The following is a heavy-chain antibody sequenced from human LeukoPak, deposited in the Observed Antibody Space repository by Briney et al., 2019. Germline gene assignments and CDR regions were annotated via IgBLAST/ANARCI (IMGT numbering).Heavy chain of an antibody. J-gene: IGHJ4*02. Sequence: SETLSLTCTVSGGSISSGGYYWSWIRQHPGKGLEWIGYIYYSGSTYYNPSLKSRVTISVDTSKNQFSLKLSSVTAADTAVYYCAHHESYGSGGIDYWGQGTLVTVSS. CDR1: GGSISSGGYY. V-gene: IGHV4-31*03. D-gene: IGHD3-10*01. CDR3: AHHESYGSGGIDY. CDR2: IYYSGST.